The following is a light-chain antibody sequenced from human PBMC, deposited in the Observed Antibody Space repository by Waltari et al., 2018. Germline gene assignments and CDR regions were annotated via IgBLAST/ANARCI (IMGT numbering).Light chain of an antibody. V-gene: IGLV2-8*01. CDR2: EVN. J-gene: IGLJ2*01. CDR1: SSDIISNNY. Sequence: QSALTQPPSAYGSPGPSVTISCTRTSSDIISNNYAFWYQHHPGNAPKLMIYEVNRRPSGFADRFSGSMSGNTASLTVSGLQAEDEADYYCSANIGRNNHVIFGGGTKLTVL. CDR3: SANIGRNNHVI.